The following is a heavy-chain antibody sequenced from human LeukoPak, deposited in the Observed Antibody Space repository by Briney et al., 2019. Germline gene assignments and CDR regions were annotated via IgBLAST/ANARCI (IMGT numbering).Heavy chain of an antibody. CDR1: GGSISSGDYY. CDR3: ARAASYGGNSDY. J-gene: IGHJ4*02. V-gene: IGHV4-30-4*01. Sequence: SETLSLTCTVSGGSISSGDYYWRWIGQPPGKGLEWIGYIYYSGSTYYNPSLKSRVTISADTSKNQFSLKMRSVTAADTAVYYCARAASYGGNSDYWGQGTLVTVSS. CDR2: IYYSGST. D-gene: IGHD4-23*01.